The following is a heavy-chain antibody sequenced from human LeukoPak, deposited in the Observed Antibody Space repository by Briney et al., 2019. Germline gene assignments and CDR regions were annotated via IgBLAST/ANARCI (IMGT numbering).Heavy chain of an antibody. CDR3: RVYSSSYSYYHYMDV. Sequence: PGGSLRLSCAASGFTFSSYWMTWVRQAPGKGLEWVANIKRDGSEKYYVDSVKGRFTISRDNAKNSLYLQMNSLRSEDTAVYYCRVYSSSYSYYHYMDVWGKGTTVTVSS. V-gene: IGHV3-7*01. D-gene: IGHD6-6*01. CDR2: IKRDGSEK. J-gene: IGHJ6*03. CDR1: GFTFSSYW.